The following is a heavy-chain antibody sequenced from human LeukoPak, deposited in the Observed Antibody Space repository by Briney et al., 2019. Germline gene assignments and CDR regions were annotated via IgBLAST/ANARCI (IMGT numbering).Heavy chain of an antibody. Sequence: GASVKVSCKASGYTFTSYYMHWVRQGPGQGLEWMGMINPSGGSTTYAQKFQDRVTMTRDTSTSTDSMDLSSLRSDDTAVYYCARGRFGGGDYWGQGTLVTVSS. CDR3: ARGRFGGGDY. D-gene: IGHD3-10*01. CDR1: GYTFTSYY. CDR2: INPSGGST. V-gene: IGHV1-46*01. J-gene: IGHJ4*02.